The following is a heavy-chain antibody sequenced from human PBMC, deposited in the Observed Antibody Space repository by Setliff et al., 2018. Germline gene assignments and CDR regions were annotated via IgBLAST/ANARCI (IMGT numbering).Heavy chain of an antibody. J-gene: IGHJ5*01. CDR2: INHSGTT. CDR1: GGSFSHYY. V-gene: IGHV4-34*01. D-gene: IGHD2-21*01. Sequence: SETLSLTCAVYGGSFSHYYWNWIRQPPWKGLEWIGEINHSGTTNYNPSLKSRVTISVDTSKNQFSLKLSSVTAADTAMYYCGRCYWTWLDSWAQGTLVTVSS. CDR3: GRCYWTWLDS.